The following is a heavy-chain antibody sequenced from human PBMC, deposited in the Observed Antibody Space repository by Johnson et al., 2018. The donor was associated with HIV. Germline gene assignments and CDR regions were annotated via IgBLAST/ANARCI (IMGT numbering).Heavy chain of an antibody. CDR2: ISSSGSNI. CDR3: AKDVGNYWPDSFDI. CDR1: GFTFSDYY. D-gene: IGHD3-22*01. Sequence: QVQLVESGGGLVKPGGSLRLSCAPSGFTFSDYYMSWMRQAPGQGLEGVSYISSSGSNIYKADSVQGRFTISRDKSENTLYLQMNSLRDEDTAVYYCAKDVGNYWPDSFDIWGQGTMVTVSS. V-gene: IGHV3-11*04. J-gene: IGHJ3*02.